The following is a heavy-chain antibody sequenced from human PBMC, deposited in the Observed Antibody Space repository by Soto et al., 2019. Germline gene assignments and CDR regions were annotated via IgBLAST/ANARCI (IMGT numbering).Heavy chain of an antibody. CDR2: VYYGGNT. D-gene: IGHD6-13*01. Sequence: PSKTLSLTCTVSVGSITISGYYWGWIRQPPGKGLEDIGLGSVYYGGNTYYNPSLKSRVTISVDTSKNQFSLELRSVTAADTAVYYCARPVGVEQQLVYDVFHSWGQGTMVNVAS. CDR1: VGSITISGYY. J-gene: IGHJ3*02. V-gene: IGHV4-39*01. CDR3: ARPVGVEQQLVYDVFHS.